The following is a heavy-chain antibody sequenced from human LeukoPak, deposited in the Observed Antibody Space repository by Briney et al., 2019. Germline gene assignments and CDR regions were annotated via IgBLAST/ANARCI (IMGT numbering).Heavy chain of an antibody. CDR3: AKRGVVIRVIRVGFLKEAYYFDS. J-gene: IGHJ4*02. CDR1: GITLSNYG. V-gene: IGHV3-23*01. D-gene: IGHD3-22*01. Sequence: AGTLRLTCTVSGITLSNYGMSWVRQPQGKGLEWVAGISDSGGRTNYADSVKGRFTTSRDNPKNTLYLQMNSLRAEDTAVYFCAKRGVVIRVIRVGFLKEAYYFDSWGQGALVTVSS. CDR2: ISDSGGRT.